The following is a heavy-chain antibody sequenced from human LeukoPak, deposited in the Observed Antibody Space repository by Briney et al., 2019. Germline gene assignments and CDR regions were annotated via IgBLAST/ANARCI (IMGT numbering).Heavy chain of an antibody. CDR1: GYSFISYW. CDR2: IYPPDSNA. Sequence: GESLKISCKGSGYSFISYWIGWVRRIPGKGLEWMGIIYPPDSNAVYSPSFQGQVTISADKSSSTAYLQWSSLKASDTAIYYCARQYYGDYERGSFDFWGQGTLVTVSS. D-gene: IGHD4-17*01. J-gene: IGHJ4*02. V-gene: IGHV5-51*01. CDR3: ARQYYGDYERGSFDF.